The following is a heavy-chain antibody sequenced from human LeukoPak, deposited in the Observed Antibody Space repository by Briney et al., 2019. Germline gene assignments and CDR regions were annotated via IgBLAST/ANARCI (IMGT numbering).Heavy chain of an antibody. CDR2: FSDTDGSA. J-gene: IGHJ3*01. Sequence: GGSLRLSCAASGFTVSSYGMTWVRLAPGKGLEWVSAFSDTDGSAQYAESVKGRLTIYRDNSKNSLYLQMNSLRDEGTAVYYCAKARIAAAGTGAFDVWGQGTMVTVSS. CDR3: AKARIAAAGTGAFDV. CDR1: GFTVSSYG. D-gene: IGHD6-13*01. V-gene: IGHV3-23*01.